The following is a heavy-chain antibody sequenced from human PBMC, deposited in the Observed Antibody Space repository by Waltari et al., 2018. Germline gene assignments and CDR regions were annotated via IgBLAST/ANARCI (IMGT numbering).Heavy chain of an antibody. J-gene: IGHJ4*02. CDR1: GFAFSTFA. CDR3: ARVWHISGYYCLDY. Sequence: EVQLVESGGGLVQPGGSLRLSCAASGFAFSTFAMHWVRQAPGKGLEYVSIISTDGSQIYSADSVKGRFSISRDNSKNTLYLQMGSLRAEDTAVYYCARVWHISGYYCLDYWGQGTLVTVSS. CDR2: ISTDGSQI. D-gene: IGHD3-22*01. V-gene: IGHV3-64*07.